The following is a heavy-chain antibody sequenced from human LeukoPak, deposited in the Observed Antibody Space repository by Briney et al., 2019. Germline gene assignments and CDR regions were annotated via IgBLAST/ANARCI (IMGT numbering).Heavy chain of an antibody. D-gene: IGHD6-19*01. V-gene: IGHV3-30-3*01. Sequence: PGRSLRLSCAASGFTFSSYAMHWVRQAPGKGLEWVAVISYDGSNKYYADSVKGRFTISRDSSKNTLYLQMNSLRAEDTAVYYCAREAGRLVSYYYGMDVWGQGTTVTVSS. CDR2: ISYDGSNK. CDR3: AREAGRLVSYYYGMDV. CDR1: GFTFSSYA. J-gene: IGHJ6*02.